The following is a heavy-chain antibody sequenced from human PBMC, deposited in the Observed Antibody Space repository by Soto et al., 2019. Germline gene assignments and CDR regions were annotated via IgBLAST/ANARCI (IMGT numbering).Heavy chain of an antibody. CDR3: ARRAVVAVAGSLDNWFDP. CDR2: VSSTGST. V-gene: IGHV4-59*01. D-gene: IGHD2-15*01. CDR1: GASITQYY. Sequence: SETLSLTCTVSGASITQYYWNWIRQSPGKGLEWIGSVSSTGSTNYNPSLTSRVTVSVDTSKNQFSLNLNSVTAADTAVYYCARRAVVAVAGSLDNWFDPWGQGTLVT. J-gene: IGHJ5*02.